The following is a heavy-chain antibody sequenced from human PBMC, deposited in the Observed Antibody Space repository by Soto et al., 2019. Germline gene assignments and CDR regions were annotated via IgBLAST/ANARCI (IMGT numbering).Heavy chain of an antibody. Sequence: QVQLVQSRAEVKKPGASVKVSCKASGYTFTSYGISWVRQAPGQGLEWMGWISAYNGNTNYAQKLQGRVTMTTDTSTSTAYMELRSLRSDDTAVYYCARVSYDYVWGSYPNYFDYWGQGTLVTVSS. J-gene: IGHJ4*02. CDR3: ARVSYDYVWGSYPNYFDY. CDR2: ISAYNGNT. CDR1: GYTFTSYG. V-gene: IGHV1-18*01. D-gene: IGHD3-16*02.